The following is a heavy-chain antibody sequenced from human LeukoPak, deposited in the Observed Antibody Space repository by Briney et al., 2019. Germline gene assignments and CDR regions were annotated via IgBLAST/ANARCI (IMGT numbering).Heavy chain of an antibody. V-gene: IGHV3-30*19. Sequence: GGSLRLSCAASGFTFSSYGMHWVRQAPGKGLEWMAVIRYVGSDKYYADSVKGRFTISRDNSQNTMYLQMNSLRSDDTAVYYCARRQVYSSSYQIDYWGQGTLVTVSS. J-gene: IGHJ4*02. D-gene: IGHD6-13*01. CDR3: ARRQVYSSSYQIDY. CDR1: GFTFSSYG. CDR2: IRYVGSDK.